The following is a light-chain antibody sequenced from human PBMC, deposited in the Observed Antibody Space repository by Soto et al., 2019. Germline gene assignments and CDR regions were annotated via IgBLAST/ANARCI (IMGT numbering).Light chain of an antibody. V-gene: IGKV3-20*01. Sequence: EIVLTQSPGTLSLSPGERATLSCRASQSVTRSYIAWYQQKPGQATRLLIYGASSRATGIPDRFSGSGSGTDFTLTISRLEPEDFAVYYCQQYDTSPWTFGQGTKVEIK. CDR3: QQYDTSPWT. CDR1: QSVTRSY. J-gene: IGKJ1*01. CDR2: GAS.